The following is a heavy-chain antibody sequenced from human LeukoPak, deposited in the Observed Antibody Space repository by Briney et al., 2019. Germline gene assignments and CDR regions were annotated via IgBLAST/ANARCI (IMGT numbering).Heavy chain of an antibody. CDR3: ARDWGYYGSGNYGMDV. D-gene: IGHD3-10*01. CDR1: GFTFSSYS. J-gene: IGHJ6*02. Sequence: PGGSLTLSCAASGFTFSSYSMNWVRQAPGKGLEWVANIKEDGSEKYYVDSVKGKFTISKDNAKNSLYLQMNSLRDEDTAGYYCARDWGYYGSGNYGMDVWGQGTTVSVSS. CDR2: IKEDGSEK. V-gene: IGHV3-7*01.